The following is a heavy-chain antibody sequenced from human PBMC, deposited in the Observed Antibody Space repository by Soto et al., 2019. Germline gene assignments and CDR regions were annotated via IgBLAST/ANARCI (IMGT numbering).Heavy chain of an antibody. Sequence: SETVSLTCTVSGGSISRGGYYWSWIRQHPGKGLEWIGYIYYSGSTYYNPSLKRRVTISVDTSKNQFSLKLSSVTAADTAVYYCARRSEICSSTSCYVIEMDVWGKGTTVT. J-gene: IGHJ6*03. D-gene: IGHD2-2*01. CDR3: ARRSEICSSTSCYVIEMDV. V-gene: IGHV4-31*03. CDR1: GGSISRGGYY. CDR2: IYYSGST.